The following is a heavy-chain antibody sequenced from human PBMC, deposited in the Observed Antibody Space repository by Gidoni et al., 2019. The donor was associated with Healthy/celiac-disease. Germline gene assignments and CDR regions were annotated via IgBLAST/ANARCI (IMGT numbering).Heavy chain of an antibody. Sequence: QVQLQQWGAGLLKPSETLSLTCAVYGGSFSGYYWSWIRQPPGKGLEWIGEINHSGSTNYNPSLKSRVTISVDTSKNQFSLKLSSVTAADTAVYYCAILGTGKRIAGHYGMDVWGQGTTVTVSS. CDR2: INHSGST. J-gene: IGHJ6*02. CDR3: AILGTGKRIAGHYGMDV. D-gene: IGHD6-13*01. CDR1: GGSFSGYY. V-gene: IGHV4-34*01.